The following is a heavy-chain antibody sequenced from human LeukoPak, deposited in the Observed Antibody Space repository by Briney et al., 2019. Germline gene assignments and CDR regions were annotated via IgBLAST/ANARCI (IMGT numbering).Heavy chain of an antibody. CDR1: GFTVSNNY. V-gene: IGHV3-66*01. D-gene: IGHD3-22*01. J-gene: IGHJ5*02. Sequence: GGSLRLSCAASGFTVSNNYMRWVRQAPGKGLEWVSLIYSGGSTYYADSVKGRFIISRDNSKNTLYLQMNSLRAEDTAVYFCARSITMIVDWFDPWGQGTLVTVSS. CDR3: ARSITMIVDWFDP. CDR2: IYSGGST.